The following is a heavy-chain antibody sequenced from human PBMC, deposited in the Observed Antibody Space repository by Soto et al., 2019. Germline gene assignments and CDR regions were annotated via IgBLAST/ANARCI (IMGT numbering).Heavy chain of an antibody. CDR2: IYYSGST. J-gene: IGHJ4*02. V-gene: IGHV4-61*01. CDR3: ARDPLGYSSSQSFDQ. Sequence: SETLSLTCSASGASVSSCSHYWSWIRQSPGKGLEWIGFIYYSGSTNYNPSLKSRVTISVDTSKNQFSLKVSSVTAADTAVYFCARDPLGYSSSQSFDQWGQGSMVTLSS. CDR1: GASVSSCSHY. D-gene: IGHD6-6*01.